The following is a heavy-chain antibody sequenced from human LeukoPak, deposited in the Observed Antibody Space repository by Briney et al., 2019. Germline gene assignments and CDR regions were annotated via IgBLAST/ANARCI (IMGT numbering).Heavy chain of an antibody. CDR2: IIPIFGTA. D-gene: IGHD4-17*01. CDR1: GGTFSSYA. V-gene: IGHV1-69*06. J-gene: IGHJ5*02. CDR3: AREPYGDYPLQLWFDP. Sequence: GSSVKVSCKASGGTFSSYAISWVRQAPGQGLEWMGGIIPIFGTANYAQKFQGRVTITADKSTSTAYMELSSLRSEDTAVYYCAREPYGDYPLQLWFDPWGQGTLVTVSS.